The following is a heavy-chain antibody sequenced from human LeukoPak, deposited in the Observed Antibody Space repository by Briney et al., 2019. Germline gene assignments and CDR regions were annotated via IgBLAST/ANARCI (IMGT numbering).Heavy chain of an antibody. CDR3: ARRLSYYYGMDV. V-gene: IGHV4-59*08. Sequence: SETLSLTCTVSGGSISSYYWSWLRQPPGKGLEWIGYIYYSGSTNYNPSLKSRVTISVDTSKNQFSLKLSSVTAADTAVYYCARRLSYYYGMDVWGQGTTVTVSS. CDR2: IYYSGST. CDR1: GGSISSYY. J-gene: IGHJ6*02.